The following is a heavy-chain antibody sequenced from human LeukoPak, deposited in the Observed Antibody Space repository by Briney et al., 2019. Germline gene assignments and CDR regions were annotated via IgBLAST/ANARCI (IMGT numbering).Heavy chain of an antibody. CDR1: GFTFSSYS. J-gene: IGHJ4*02. D-gene: IGHD6-19*01. V-gene: IGHV3-21*01. Sequence: GGSLRLSCAASGFTFSSYSMNWVRQAPGKRLEWVSSISSSSSYIYYADSVKGRFTISRDNAKNSLYLQMNSLRAEDTAVYYCARGMYSSGWYVDYWGQGTLVTVSS. CDR2: ISSSSSYI. CDR3: ARGMYSSGWYVDY.